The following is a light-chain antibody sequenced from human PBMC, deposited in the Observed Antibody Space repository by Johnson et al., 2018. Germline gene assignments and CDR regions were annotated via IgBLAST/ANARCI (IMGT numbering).Light chain of an antibody. V-gene: IGLV1-51*02. CDR2: ENN. CDR3: GTWDSRLSAGNV. CDR1: SSNIGNNY. Sequence: QSVLTQPPSVSAAPGQKVTISCSGSSSNIGNNYVSWYQQLPETAPKLLIYENNKRPSGIPDRFSGSKSGTSATRGMNGLQTGDEADYSCGTWDSRLSAGNVFGTGTKVTVL. J-gene: IGLJ1*01.